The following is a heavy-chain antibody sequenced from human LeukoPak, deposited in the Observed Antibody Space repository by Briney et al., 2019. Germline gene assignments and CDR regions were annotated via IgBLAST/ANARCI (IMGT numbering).Heavy chain of an antibody. CDR1: GGSFSGYY. CDR2: INHSGST. J-gene: IGHJ6*03. V-gene: IGHV4-34*01. Sequence: SETLFLTCAVYGGSFSGYYWSWIRQPPGKGLEWIGEINHSGSTNYNPSLKSRVTISVDTSKNQFSLKLSSVTAADTAVYYCARGRGIAARRGYYYYYMDVWGKGTTVTVSS. D-gene: IGHD6-6*01. CDR3: ARGRGIAARRGYYYYYMDV.